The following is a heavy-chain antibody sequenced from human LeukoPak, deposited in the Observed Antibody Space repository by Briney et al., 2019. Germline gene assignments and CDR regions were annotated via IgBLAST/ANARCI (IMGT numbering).Heavy chain of an antibody. CDR2: IKSKSDGETT. CDR3: TTDLRILMVRGVAVNDGAAPVAFDC. V-gene: IGHV3-15*01. Sequence: GGSLRLSCAASGFTFRKAWMSWVRQSPGKGLEWVGRIKSKSDGETTDYAAPVKGRFTISRDESDNTLYLEMNNLNTDDTAIYFCTTDLRILMVRGVAVNDGAAPVAFDCWGQGALVTASS. D-gene: IGHD3-10*01. CDR1: GFTFRKAW. J-gene: IGHJ4*02.